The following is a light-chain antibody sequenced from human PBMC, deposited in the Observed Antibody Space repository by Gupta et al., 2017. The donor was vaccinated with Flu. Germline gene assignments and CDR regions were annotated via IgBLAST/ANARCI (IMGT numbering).Light chain of an antibody. CDR3: QKYNSVPLT. CDR2: GAF. V-gene: IGKV4-1*01. CDR1: HSGRVSYDNKDS. J-gene: IGKJ4*01. Sequence: CQSSHSGRVSYDNKDSLAWYQHKPGKRPRLLISGAFTRHSGVPDRFRGSGSGTEFTLTISSLQAEDVAIYYCQKYNSVPLTFGGGTKVEI.